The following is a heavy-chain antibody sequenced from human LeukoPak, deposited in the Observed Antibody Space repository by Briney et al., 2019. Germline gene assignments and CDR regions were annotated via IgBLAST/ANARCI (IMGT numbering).Heavy chain of an antibody. CDR1: GITFSDYG. D-gene: IGHD6-19*01. CDR2: ITFDGHNK. Sequence: GGSLRLPCAASGITFSDYGTHWVRQAPGRGLEWVAVITFDGHNKFYSDSVKGRFTVSRDNSKNTLYLQMNSLRAEDTAVYYCAKVWSPSGWFWGYFDYWGQGTLVTVSS. J-gene: IGHJ4*02. CDR3: AKVWSPSGWFWGYFDY. V-gene: IGHV3-30*18.